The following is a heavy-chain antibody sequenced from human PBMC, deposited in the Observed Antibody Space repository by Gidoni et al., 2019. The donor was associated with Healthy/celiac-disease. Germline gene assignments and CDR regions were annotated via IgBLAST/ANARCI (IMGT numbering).Heavy chain of an antibody. V-gene: IGHV5-10-1*03. D-gene: IGHD1-7*01. CDR3: ATMELGTTGPYYYYYGMDV. CDR2: IDPSDSYT. CDR1: GYSFTSYW. Sequence: EVQLVQSGAEVKKPGESLRISCKGYGYSFTSYWISWLRQMPGKGLEWMGRIDPSDSYTNYSPSFQGHVTISADKSISTAYLQWSSLKASDTAMYYCATMELGTTGPYYYYYGMDVWGQGTTVTVSS. J-gene: IGHJ6*02.